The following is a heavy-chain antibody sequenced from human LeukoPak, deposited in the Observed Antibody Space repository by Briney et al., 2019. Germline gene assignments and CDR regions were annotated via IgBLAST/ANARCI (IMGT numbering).Heavy chain of an antibody. J-gene: IGHJ5*02. D-gene: IGHD2-2*01. Sequence: PGGSLRLSCAASGFTFSSYEMNWVRQAPGKGLEWVSYISSSGSTIYYADSVRGRFTISRDNAKNSLYLQMNSLRAEDTAVYYCAREGRGRHCSSTSCSPYNWFDPWGQGTLVTVSS. CDR1: GFTFSSYE. CDR2: ISSSGSTI. V-gene: IGHV3-48*03. CDR3: AREGRGRHCSSTSCSPYNWFDP.